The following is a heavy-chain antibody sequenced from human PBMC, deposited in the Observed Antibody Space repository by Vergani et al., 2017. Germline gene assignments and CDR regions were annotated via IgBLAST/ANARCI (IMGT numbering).Heavy chain of an antibody. CDR2: VDPEDGET. CDR1: GYTFTDYY. Sequence: EVQLVQSGAEVKKPGATVKISCKVSGYTFTDYYMHWVQQAPGKGLEWMGLVDPEDGETIYAEKFQGRVTITADTSTDTAYMELSSLRSEDTAVYYCARVEGGFGEFSYLSAGAWFDPWGQGTLVTVSS. CDR3: ARVEGGFGEFSYLSAGAWFDP. D-gene: IGHD3-10*01. V-gene: IGHV1-69-2*01. J-gene: IGHJ5*02.